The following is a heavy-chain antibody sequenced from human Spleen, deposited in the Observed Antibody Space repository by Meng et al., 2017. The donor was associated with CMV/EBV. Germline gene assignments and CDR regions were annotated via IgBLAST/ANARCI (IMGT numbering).Heavy chain of an antibody. D-gene: IGHD4-23*01. CDR1: GYSISSGYS. CDR3: AVGGTGVASVH. V-gene: IGHV4-38-2*01. J-gene: IGHJ1*01. CDR2: LSHSGPT. Sequence: SETLSLTCAVSGYSISSGYSWGWIRQPPGKGLEWIATLSHSGPTYYNPSLKSRLTISMDTSKHQFFLRLNSVTAADTAVYYCAVGGTGVASVHWGRGILVTVSS.